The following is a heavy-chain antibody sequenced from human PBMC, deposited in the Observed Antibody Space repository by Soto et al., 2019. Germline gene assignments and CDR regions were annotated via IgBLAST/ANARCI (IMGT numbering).Heavy chain of an antibody. Sequence: QVQLQESGPGLVKPSQTLSLTCTVSGGSISSGGYYWSWIRQHPGKGLEWIGYIYYSGSTYYNPSLKSRVTISVATSKNQFSLKLSSVTAADTAVYYCARYCSGGSCDGVDPWGQGTLVTVSS. J-gene: IGHJ5*02. V-gene: IGHV4-31*03. CDR1: GGSISSGGYY. CDR2: IYYSGST. CDR3: ARYCSGGSCDGVDP. D-gene: IGHD2-15*01.